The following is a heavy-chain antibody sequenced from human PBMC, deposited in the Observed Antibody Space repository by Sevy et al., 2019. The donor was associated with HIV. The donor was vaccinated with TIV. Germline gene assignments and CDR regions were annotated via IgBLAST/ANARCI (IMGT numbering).Heavy chain of an antibody. CDR2: INRDGSST. V-gene: IGHV3-74*01. J-gene: IGHJ6*02. CDR3: AREGYYYGMDV. Sequence: GGSLRLSCAASGFTFSSYWMHWVRQAPGKGLVWVSRINRDGSSTTYADSVKGRFTISIDNAKNTLYLQMNSLRAEDTAVYYCAREGYYYGMDVWGQGTTVTVSS. CDR1: GFTFSSYW.